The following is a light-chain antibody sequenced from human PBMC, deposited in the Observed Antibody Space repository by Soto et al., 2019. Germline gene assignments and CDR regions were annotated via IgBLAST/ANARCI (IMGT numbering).Light chain of an antibody. Sequence: AIPMTQSPSSLSASVGDRVTITCRASQGIRNDLGWYQQKPGKDTKLLIYAASSLQSGVPSRFSGIGSGTDFTLTSSRLQPEDFATYYCLQDYNYPRTFGPGTKVDIK. CDR3: LQDYNYPRT. V-gene: IGKV1-6*01. J-gene: IGKJ3*01. CDR2: AAS. CDR1: QGIRND.